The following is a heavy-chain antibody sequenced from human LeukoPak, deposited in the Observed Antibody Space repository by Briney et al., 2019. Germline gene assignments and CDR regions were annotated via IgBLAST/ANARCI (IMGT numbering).Heavy chain of an antibody. CDR1: GGSISSSSYY. Sequence: SETLSLTCTVSGGSISSSSYYWGWLRQPPGTGLEWIGEINHSGSTNYNPSLKSRVTISVDTSKNQFSLKLSSVTAADTAVYYCARVVVGYCSSTSCPRRQYFDLWGRGTLVTVSS. CDR3: ARVVVGYCSSTSCPRRQYFDL. J-gene: IGHJ2*01. V-gene: IGHV4-39*07. D-gene: IGHD2-2*01. CDR2: INHSGST.